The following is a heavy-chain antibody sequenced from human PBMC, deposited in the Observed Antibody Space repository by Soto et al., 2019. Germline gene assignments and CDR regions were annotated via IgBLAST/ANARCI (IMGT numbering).Heavy chain of an antibody. V-gene: IGHV1-3*01. Sequence: ASVKVSCKASGYTFTSYAMHWVRQAPGQRLEWMGWINAGNGNTKYSQKFQGRVTITRDTSASTAYMELSSLRSEDTAVYYCVRETTSYYYYYMDVWGKGTTVTVSS. CDR2: INAGNGNT. CDR3: VRETTSYYYYYMDV. J-gene: IGHJ6*03. CDR1: GYTFTSYA. D-gene: IGHD1-7*01.